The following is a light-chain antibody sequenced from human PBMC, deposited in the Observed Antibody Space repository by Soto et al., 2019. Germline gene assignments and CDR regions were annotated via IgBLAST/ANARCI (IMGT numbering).Light chain of an antibody. Sequence: QSALTQPASVSGSPGQSITISCTGTNSDVGGYNYVSWYQQHPGKAPKLMISEVSNRPSGVSHRFSGSKSGNTASLTISGLQAEDEADYYCSSYTSSGPVFGGGTKLTVL. J-gene: IGLJ2*01. V-gene: IGLV2-14*01. CDR1: NSDVGGYNY. CDR2: EVS. CDR3: SSYTSSGPV.